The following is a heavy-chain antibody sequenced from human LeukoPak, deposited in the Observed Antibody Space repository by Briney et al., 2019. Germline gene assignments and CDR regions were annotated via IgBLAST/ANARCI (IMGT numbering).Heavy chain of an antibody. Sequence: SETLSLTCTVSGGSISSSNWWSWVRQPPGKGLEWIGEINHSGSTNYNPSLKSRVTISVDTSKNQFSLKLSSVTAADTAVYYCAREGVGGYGDPNGFDYWGQGTLVTVSS. J-gene: IGHJ4*02. CDR3: AREGVGGYGDPNGFDY. CDR1: GGSISSSNW. D-gene: IGHD4-17*01. CDR2: INHSGST. V-gene: IGHV4-4*02.